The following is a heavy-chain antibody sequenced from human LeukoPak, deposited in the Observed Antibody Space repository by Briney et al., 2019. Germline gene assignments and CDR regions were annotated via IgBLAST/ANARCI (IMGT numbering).Heavy chain of an antibody. CDR3: ARGGPEQWLARNPFDY. V-gene: IGHV4-34*01. CDR1: GGSFSGYY. D-gene: IGHD6-19*01. CDR2: INHSGST. Sequence: SETLSLTCAVYGGSFSGYYWSWIRQPPGKGLEWIGEINHSGSTNYNPSLKSRVTISVDTPKNQFSLKLSSVTAADTAVYYCARGGPEQWLARNPFDYWGQGTLVTVSS. J-gene: IGHJ4*02.